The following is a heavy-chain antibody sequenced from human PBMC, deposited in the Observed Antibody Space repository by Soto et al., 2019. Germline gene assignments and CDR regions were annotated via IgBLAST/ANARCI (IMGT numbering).Heavy chain of an antibody. J-gene: IGHJ4*02. CDR1: GFTFSSYS. Sequence: ESGGGLVKPGGSLRLSCAASGFTFSSYSMNWVRQAPGKGLEWVSSISSSSSYIYYADSVKGRFTISRDNAKNSLYLQMNSLRAEDTAVYYCARDPLTGTLVYYFDYWGQGTLVTVSS. V-gene: IGHV3-21*01. D-gene: IGHD1-7*01. CDR3: ARDPLTGTLVYYFDY. CDR2: ISSSSSYI.